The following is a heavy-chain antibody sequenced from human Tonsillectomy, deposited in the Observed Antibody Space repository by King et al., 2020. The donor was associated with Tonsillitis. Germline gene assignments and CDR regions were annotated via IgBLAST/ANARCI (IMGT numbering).Heavy chain of an antibody. V-gene: IGHV3-23*04. J-gene: IGHJ4*02. Sequence: EVQLVESGGGLVQPGGSLRLSCAASGFTFSSYAMSWVRQAPGKGLEWVSGISGSGGSTYYADSVKGRFNISRDNSKNTLYLQMNSLRAEDTAVYYCARHTIFGVVPYYFDYWGQGTLVTVSS. CDR1: GFTFSSYA. D-gene: IGHD3-3*01. CDR3: ARHTIFGVVPYYFDY. CDR2: ISGSGGST.